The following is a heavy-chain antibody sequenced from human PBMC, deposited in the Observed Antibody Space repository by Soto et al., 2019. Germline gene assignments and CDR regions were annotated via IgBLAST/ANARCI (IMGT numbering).Heavy chain of an antibody. Sequence: ASVKVSCKASGYTFTSYGSSWVRQAPGQGLEWMGWISAYNGNTNYAQKLQGRVTMTTDTSTSTAYMELRSLRSDDTAVYYCARDPYYDFWSGYYGAFDIWGQGTMVTVSS. D-gene: IGHD3-3*01. J-gene: IGHJ3*02. CDR2: ISAYNGNT. CDR1: GYTFTSYG. CDR3: ARDPYYDFWSGYYGAFDI. V-gene: IGHV1-18*01.